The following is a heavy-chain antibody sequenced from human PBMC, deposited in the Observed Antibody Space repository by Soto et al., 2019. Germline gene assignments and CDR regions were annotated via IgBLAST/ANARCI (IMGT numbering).Heavy chain of an antibody. CDR2: IYLNNDK. J-gene: IGHJ3*01. CDR3: AHKGSLTMSNAFDF. V-gene: IGHV2-5*01. Sequence: QITLKESGPTLVKPTQTLTLTCAFSGFSLTATGVAVGWIRQPPAKALEWLAFIYLNNDKRYKASMKTRLTVTRDTSTSQVVLTMTNMDPDDTATYYCAHKGSLTMSNAFDFWGRGTMVIVSS. D-gene: IGHD2-2*01. CDR1: GFSLTATGVA.